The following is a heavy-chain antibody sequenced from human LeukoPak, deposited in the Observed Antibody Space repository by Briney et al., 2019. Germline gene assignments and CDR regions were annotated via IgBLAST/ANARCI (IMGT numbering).Heavy chain of an antibody. CDR2: IYSGGST. Sequence: GGSLRLSCVASGFTFTDFFMSWVRQAPGKGLEWVSVIYSGGSTYYADSVKGRFTISRDKSKNTLFLQMSSLRAEDTAVYYCARGYPNFDYWGQGTLVTVSS. V-gene: IGHV3-53*01. D-gene: IGHD1-14*01. J-gene: IGHJ4*02. CDR1: GFTFTDFF. CDR3: ARGYPNFDY.